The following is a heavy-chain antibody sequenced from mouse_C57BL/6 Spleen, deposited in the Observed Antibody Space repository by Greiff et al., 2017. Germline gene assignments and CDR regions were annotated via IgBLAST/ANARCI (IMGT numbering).Heavy chain of an antibody. J-gene: IGHJ3*01. D-gene: IGHD1-1*01. V-gene: IGHV1-72*01. CDR2: IYLNSGGT. Sequence: VKQWPGRGLEWFGRIYLNSGGTMYNEKFKSKATLTVDKPSSTAYMQLSSLTSEDSEVYYCARGNYNGTWFAYWGQGTLVTVSA. CDR3: ARGNYNGTWFAY.